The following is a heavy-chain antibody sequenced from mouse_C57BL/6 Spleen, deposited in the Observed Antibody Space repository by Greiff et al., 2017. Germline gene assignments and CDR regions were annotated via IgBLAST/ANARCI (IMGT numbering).Heavy chain of an antibody. CDR1: GYAFSSYW. CDR2: IYPGDGDT. J-gene: IGHJ1*03. V-gene: IGHV1-80*01. CDR3: ARSSGDGYYDWYVDV. D-gene: IGHD2-3*01. Sequence: LQQSGASVKISCKASGYAFSSYWMNWVKQRPGKGLEWIGQIYPGDGDTNYNGKFKGKATLTADKSSSTAYMQLSSLTSGVSAVYFCARSSGDGYYDWYVDVWGTGTTVTVSS.